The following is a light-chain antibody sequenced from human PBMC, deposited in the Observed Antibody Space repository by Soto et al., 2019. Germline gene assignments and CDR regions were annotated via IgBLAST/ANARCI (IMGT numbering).Light chain of an antibody. Sequence: QSALTQPPSASGSPGQSVTISCTGTSSDVGGYNFVSWYQQHPDKAPKLMFYEVNKPPSGVPDRFSGSRSGNTACLTLSGLQAEDEADYYCSSYAGSTNFVVFGGGTKLTVL. J-gene: IGLJ2*01. CDR2: EVN. CDR3: SSYAGSTNFVV. CDR1: SSDVGGYNF. V-gene: IGLV2-8*01.